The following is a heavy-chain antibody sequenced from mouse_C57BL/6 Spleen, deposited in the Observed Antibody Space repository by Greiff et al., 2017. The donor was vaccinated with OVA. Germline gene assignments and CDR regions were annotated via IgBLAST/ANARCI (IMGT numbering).Heavy chain of an antibody. CDR1: GYTFTDYY. V-gene: IGHV1-76*01. CDR2: IYPGSGNT. CDR3: ARGRTFFDY. Sequence: VQLQESGAELVRPGASVKLSCKASGYTFTDYYINWVKQRPGQGLEWIARIYPGSGNTYYNEKFKGKATLTAEKSSSTAYMQLSSLTSEDSAVYFCARGRTFFDYWGQGTTLTVSS. J-gene: IGHJ2*01.